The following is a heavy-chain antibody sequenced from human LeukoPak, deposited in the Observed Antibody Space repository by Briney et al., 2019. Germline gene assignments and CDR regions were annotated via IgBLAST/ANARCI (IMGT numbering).Heavy chain of an antibody. CDR1: GGSFSGYY. D-gene: IGHD4-23*01. J-gene: IGHJ6*03. CDR2: INHSGST. CDR3: ARTRWISPHYYCYYYMDV. Sequence: SETLSLTYAVYGGSFSGYYWSWIRQPPGKGLEWIGEINHSGSTNYNPSLKSRVTISVDTSKNQFSLKLSSVTAADTAVYYRARTRWISPHYYCYYYMDVWGKGTTVTISS. V-gene: IGHV4-34*01.